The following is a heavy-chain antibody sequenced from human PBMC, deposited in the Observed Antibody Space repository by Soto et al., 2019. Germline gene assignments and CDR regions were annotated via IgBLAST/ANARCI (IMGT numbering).Heavy chain of an antibody. CDR3: TKDRLSDYYYYGMDV. V-gene: IGHV3-23*01. D-gene: IGHD6-19*01. J-gene: IGHJ6*02. CDR2: IGDRGTTT. CDR1: GFTFSRYA. Sequence: EVQLLQSGGGLVQPGGSLRLSCVGSGFTFSRYAMIWVRQTPGKGLEWVSGIGDRGTTTYYADSVKGRFTISRDNSRNTLVLQMNSLRAEHTAVYYCTKDRLSDYYYYGMDVWGQGNTVTVS.